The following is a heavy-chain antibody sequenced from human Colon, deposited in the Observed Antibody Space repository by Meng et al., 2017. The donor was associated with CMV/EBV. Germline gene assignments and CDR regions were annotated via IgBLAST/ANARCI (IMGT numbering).Heavy chain of an antibody. CDR2: IYWNDDK. D-gene: IGHD3-22*01. J-gene: IGHJ4*02. Sequence: SGATLVKPTQTLTLTCTFSGFSLSTSGVGVGWIRQPPGKALEWLALIYWNDDKRYSPSLKSRLTITKDTSKNQVVLTMTNMDPVDTATYYCAHSGRDSSGSYYFDYWGQGTLVTVSS. V-gene: IGHV2-5*01. CDR3: AHSGRDSSGSYYFDY. CDR1: GFSLSTSGVG.